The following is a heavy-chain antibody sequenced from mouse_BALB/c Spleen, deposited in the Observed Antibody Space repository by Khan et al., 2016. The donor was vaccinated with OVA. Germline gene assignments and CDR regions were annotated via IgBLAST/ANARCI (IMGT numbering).Heavy chain of an antibody. CDR2: IYPGTDNT. CDR1: GYIFTSYW. D-gene: IGHD3-2*02. Sequence: VQLQESGAELVRPGTSVRLSCKTSGYIFTSYWIHWVKQRSGQGLEWVARIYPGTDNTYYNEKFKDKATLTADKSSSTAYLQLSSLKSEDSAVFFCAREEALYYFDYWGQGTTLTVSS. J-gene: IGHJ2*01. V-gene: IGHV1S132*01. CDR3: AREEALYYFDY.